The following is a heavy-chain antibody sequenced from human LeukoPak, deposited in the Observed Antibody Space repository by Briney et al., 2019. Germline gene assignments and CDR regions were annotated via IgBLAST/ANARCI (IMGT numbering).Heavy chain of an antibody. D-gene: IGHD1-26*01. CDR2: IRADGATT. CDR1: GFTFGDYD. CDR3: ARDNTGSYEY. V-gene: IGHV3-43*02. J-gene: IGHJ4*02. Sequence: PGGSLRLSCAASGFTFGDYDMHWVRQAPGKGLEGVSLIRADGATTRYTDSVKGRFTISRDNSKDSLYLQMNSLRTEDTTLYYCARDNTGSYEYWGQGTLVTVSP.